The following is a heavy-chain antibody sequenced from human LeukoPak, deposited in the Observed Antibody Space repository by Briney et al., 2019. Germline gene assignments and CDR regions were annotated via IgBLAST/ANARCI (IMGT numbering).Heavy chain of an antibody. CDR3: ARGGYYGSGSYFVESVGSHDY. D-gene: IGHD3-10*01. CDR1: GGSFSGYY. CDR2: INHSGST. Sequence: ASETLSLTCAVYGGSFSGYYWSWIRQPPGKGLEWIGEINHSGSTNYNPSLKSRVTISVDTSKNQFSLKLSSVTAADTAVYYCARGGYYGSGSYFVESVGSHDYWGQGALVTVSS. J-gene: IGHJ4*02. V-gene: IGHV4-34*01.